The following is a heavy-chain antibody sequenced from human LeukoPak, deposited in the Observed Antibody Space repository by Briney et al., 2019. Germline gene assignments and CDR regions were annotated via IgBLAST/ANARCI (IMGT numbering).Heavy chain of an antibody. CDR2: IWYDGSNK. D-gene: IGHD3-10*01. V-gene: IGHV3-30*02. CDR3: AKEWIRGVINY. CDR1: GFTFSSYG. J-gene: IGHJ4*02. Sequence: PGGSLRLSCAASGFTFSSYGMHWVRQAPGKGLEWVAVIWYDGSNKYYTDSVKGRFTISRDNSKNTVYLQMNSLRAEDTAVYYCAKEWIRGVINYWGQGTLVTVSS.